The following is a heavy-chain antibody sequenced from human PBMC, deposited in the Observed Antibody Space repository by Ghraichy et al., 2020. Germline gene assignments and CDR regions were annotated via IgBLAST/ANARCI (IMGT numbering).Heavy chain of an antibody. D-gene: IGHD2-2*01. J-gene: IGHJ4*02. CDR1: GFTFSASW. CDR3: ASEEVNMPWR. Sequence: GGSLRLSCAASGFTFSASWIHWVRQAPGKGLQWLANIKEDGSMRQYVHFVKGRFTISRDNAKKSLFLEMDSLRVEDTAVYFCASEEVNMPWRWGQGTLVTVSS. CDR2: IKEDGSMR. V-gene: IGHV3-7*01.